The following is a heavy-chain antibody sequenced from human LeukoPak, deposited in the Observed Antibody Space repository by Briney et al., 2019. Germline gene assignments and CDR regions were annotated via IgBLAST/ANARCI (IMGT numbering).Heavy chain of an antibody. CDR2: VNPSGGST. V-gene: IGHV1-46*01. J-gene: IGHJ4*02. CDR1: GYTFTSYF. D-gene: IGHD7-27*01. Sequence: ASVKVSCKASGYTFTSYFMHWVRQAPGQGLEWMGLVNPSGGSTNYAQKFQGRVTMTRNISTSTVFMELDSLRSEDTAVYYCARGPGDLGDYWGQGTLVTVSS. CDR3: ARGPGDLGDY.